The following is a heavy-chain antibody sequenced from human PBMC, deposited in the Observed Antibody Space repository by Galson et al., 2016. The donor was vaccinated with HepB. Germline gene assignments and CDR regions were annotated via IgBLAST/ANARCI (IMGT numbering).Heavy chain of an antibody. Sequence: TLPLTCTVSGGSLSSGGYYWSWIRQHPGKGLEWIGTISYSGRTYYSPSLRSRVTISVDTSKNQFSLRLNSVTAADTAVYYCARHLTVGTGNPGYWFDPWGQGTLVTVSS. D-gene: IGHD2-21*02. V-gene: IGHV4-39*01. CDR2: ISYSGRT. CDR3: ARHLTVGTGNPGYWFDP. J-gene: IGHJ5*02. CDR1: GGSLSSGGYY.